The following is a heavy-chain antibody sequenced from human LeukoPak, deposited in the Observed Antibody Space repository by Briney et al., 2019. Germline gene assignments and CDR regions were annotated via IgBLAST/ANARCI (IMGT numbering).Heavy chain of an antibody. CDR3: ARVRIVRVENWFDP. V-gene: IGHV7-4-1*02. J-gene: IGHJ5*02. Sequence: ASVNVSCKASGYTFTSYAMNWVRQAPGQGLEWMGWINTNTGNPTYAQGFTGRFVFSLDTSVSTAYLQISSLKAEDTAVYYCARVRIVRVENWFDPWGQGTLVTVSS. D-gene: IGHD1-26*01. CDR2: INTNTGNP. CDR1: GYTFTSYA.